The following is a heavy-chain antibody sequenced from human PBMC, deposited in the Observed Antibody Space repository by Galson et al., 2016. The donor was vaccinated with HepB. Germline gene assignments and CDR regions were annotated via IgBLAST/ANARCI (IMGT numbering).Heavy chain of an antibody. CDR3: TRGYMHTGMNV. CDR1: GDSVTNDDTI. CDR2: TYYRSQWFN. Sequence: CAISGDSVTNDDTIWHWIRQSPSRGLEWLGRTYYRSQWFNEYAVSVKSRITINSDTSRNQFSLQLDSVTPDDTAAYFCTRGYMHTGMNVWGQGTTVTVSS. D-gene: IGHD5-18*01. J-gene: IGHJ6*02. V-gene: IGHV6-1*01.